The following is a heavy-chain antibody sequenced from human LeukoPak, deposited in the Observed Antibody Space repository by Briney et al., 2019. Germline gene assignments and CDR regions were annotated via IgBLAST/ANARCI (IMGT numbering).Heavy chain of an antibody. CDR2: INPNSGGT. Sequence: GASVKVSCKASGYTFTGYYMHWVRQAPGQGLEWMGRINPNSGGTNYAQKFQGRVTMTRDTSISTAYMELSRLRSDDTAVYYCARCPTEGYDSSGYYLSYFDYWGQGTLVTVSS. D-gene: IGHD3-22*01. J-gene: IGHJ4*02. V-gene: IGHV1-2*06. CDR1: GYTFTGYY. CDR3: ARCPTEGYDSSGYYLSYFDY.